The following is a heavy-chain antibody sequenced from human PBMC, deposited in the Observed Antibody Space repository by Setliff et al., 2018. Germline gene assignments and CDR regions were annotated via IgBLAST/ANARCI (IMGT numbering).Heavy chain of an antibody. CDR1: GFTFSNYW. CDR2: IDSDGSVT. J-gene: IGHJ3*02. Sequence: HPGGSLRLSCAASGFTFSNYWMHWVRQAPGKGLVWVSRIDSDGSVTNYADSVEGRFTISRDNSKNTLFLQMNSLRAEDTAVYYCARQPSKYDHFWGTYRLDAFDIWGQGTMVTVSS. D-gene: IGHD3-16*02. V-gene: IGHV3-74*01. CDR3: ARQPSKYDHFWGTYRLDAFDI.